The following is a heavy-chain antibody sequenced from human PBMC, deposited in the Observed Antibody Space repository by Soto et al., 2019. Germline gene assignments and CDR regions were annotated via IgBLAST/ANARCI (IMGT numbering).Heavy chain of an antibody. CDR2: ISAYTFNT. CDR1: GYTFSSYA. Sequence: QVQLVQSGAEVKKPGASVKVSCKASGYTFSSYAINWVRQAPGQGLEWMGRISAYTFNTDYAQKFQGRVTMTADTSTTTAYLELRSLRSDDTAGYYGGRYGYYYDNIGYTPLDSWGQGTLVTVSS. V-gene: IGHV1-18*01. CDR3: GRYGYYYDNIGYTPLDS. J-gene: IGHJ4*02. D-gene: IGHD3-22*01.